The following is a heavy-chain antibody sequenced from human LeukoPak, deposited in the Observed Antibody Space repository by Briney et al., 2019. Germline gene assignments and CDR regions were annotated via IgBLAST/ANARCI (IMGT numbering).Heavy chain of an antibody. Sequence: SVKVSCKASGGTFSSYAISWARQAPGQGLEWMGGIIPIFGTANYAQKFQGRVTITADESTSTAYMELSSLRSEDTAVYYCARETAYDYVWGSYRYTIGYWGQGTLVTVSS. J-gene: IGHJ4*02. V-gene: IGHV1-69*01. D-gene: IGHD3-16*02. CDR1: GGTFSSYA. CDR2: IIPIFGTA. CDR3: ARETAYDYVWGSYRYTIGY.